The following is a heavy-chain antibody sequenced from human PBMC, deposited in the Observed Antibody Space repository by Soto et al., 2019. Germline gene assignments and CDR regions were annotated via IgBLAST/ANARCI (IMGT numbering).Heavy chain of an antibody. CDR3: ARIPRGRDGYNYFDS. CDR1: GYSFTNYW. CDR2: IYPDDSDT. D-gene: IGHD5-12*01. Sequence: GESLKISCKGSGYSFTNYWTVWVRQMPGKGLEWMGIIYPDDSDTRYSPSFQGQVTISADKSISTAYLQWSSLKASDTAMYYCARIPRGRDGYNYFDSWGQGTLVTVSS. V-gene: IGHV5-51*01. J-gene: IGHJ4*02.